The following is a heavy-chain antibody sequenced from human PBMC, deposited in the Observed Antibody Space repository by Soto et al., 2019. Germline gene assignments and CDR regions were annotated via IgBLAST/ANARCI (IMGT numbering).Heavy chain of an antibody. D-gene: IGHD3-16*01. CDR3: GRADHDARGHWFDP. J-gene: IGHJ5*02. CDR2: IYHSGST. CDR1: GAAINSGDYY. Sequence: QVQLQESGPGLVKPSQTLSLTCTVSGAAINSGDYYWSWIRQPPGKGLEWIGFIYHSGSTFYSPTLKSRITLTLDTSKNHFSLRLNTVTAAVTAAYFCGRADHDARGHWFDPWGQGTLVTVSS. V-gene: IGHV4-30-4*01.